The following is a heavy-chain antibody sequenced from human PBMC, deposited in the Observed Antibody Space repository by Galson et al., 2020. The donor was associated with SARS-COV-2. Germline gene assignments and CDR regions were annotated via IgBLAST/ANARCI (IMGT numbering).Heavy chain of an antibody. CDR2: VSDDGGSK. V-gene: IGHV3-30*04. CDR3: ARDLIADY. J-gene: IGHJ4*02. D-gene: IGHD2-8*01. CDR1: EFSFSNYI. Sequence: GESLKISCAASEFSFSNYIMFWVRQAPGKGLEWVAFVSDDGGSKHYADSVKGRFTISRDNSKNTLYLQMNSLRTEDTAMYYCARDLIADYWGQGTLVIVCS.